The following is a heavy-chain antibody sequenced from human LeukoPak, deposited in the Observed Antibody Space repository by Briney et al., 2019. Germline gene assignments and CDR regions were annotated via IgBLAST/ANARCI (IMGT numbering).Heavy chain of an antibody. V-gene: IGHV5-51*01. D-gene: IGHD3-22*01. CDR1: GYSFTSYW. CDR3: ARLLWRAPLYYDRSGVDY. CDR2: IYPGDSDT. J-gene: IGHJ4*02. Sequence: GESLKISCKGSGYSFTSYWIGWVRQMPGQGLEWMGIIYPGDSDTRYSPSFQGPVTLSADKSLGTAYLQWSSLKASDTAMYYCARLLWRAPLYYDRSGVDYWGQGTLVSVSS.